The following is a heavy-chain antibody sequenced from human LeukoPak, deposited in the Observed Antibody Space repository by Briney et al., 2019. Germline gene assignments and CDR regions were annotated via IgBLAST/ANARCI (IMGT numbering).Heavy chain of an antibody. CDR1: GGTFSSYA. Sequence: GASVKVSCKASGGTFSSYAISWVRQAPGQGLEWMGGIIPIFGTANYAQKFQGRVTITTDESTSTAYMELSSLRSEDTAVYYCARGDYYDNSGLFDYWGQGTLVTVSS. CDR2: IIPIFGTA. CDR3: ARGDYYDNSGLFDY. J-gene: IGHJ4*02. D-gene: IGHD3-22*01. V-gene: IGHV1-69*05.